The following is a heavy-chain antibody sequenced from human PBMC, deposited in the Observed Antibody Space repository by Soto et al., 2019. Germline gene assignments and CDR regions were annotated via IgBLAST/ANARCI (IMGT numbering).Heavy chain of an antibody. V-gene: IGHV3-30*03. Sequence: GGSLRLSCAASGFTFSSYGMHWVRQAPGKGLEWVAVISYDGSNKYYANSVKGRFTISRDNAESSLYLQMDSLRGEDTAVYYCAGTHDSLDYWGQGTLVTVSS. CDR3: AGTHDSLDY. D-gene: IGHD1-1*01. CDR1: GFTFSSYG. CDR2: ISYDGSNK. J-gene: IGHJ4*02.